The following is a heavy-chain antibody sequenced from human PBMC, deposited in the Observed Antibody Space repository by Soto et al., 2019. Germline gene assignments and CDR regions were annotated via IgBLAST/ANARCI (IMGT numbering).Heavy chain of an antibody. CDR1: GVSISSYY. D-gene: IGHD3-16*02. CDR2: IFYSGST. J-gene: IGHJ4*02. Sequence: PSETLSLTCTVSGVSISSYYWIWIRQHPGKGLEWIGYIFYSGSTYYKPSLKSRVTISVDTSKNQFSLKLSSVTAADTAVYHCARQIGGVIVNDLYYFDYWGQGTLVTVSS. CDR3: ARQIGGVIVNDLYYFDY. V-gene: IGHV4-59*08.